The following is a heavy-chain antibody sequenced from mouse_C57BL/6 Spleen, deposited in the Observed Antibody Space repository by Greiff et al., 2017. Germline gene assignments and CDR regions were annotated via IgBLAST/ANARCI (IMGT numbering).Heavy chain of an antibody. CDR3: ARPLRDAMDY. Sequence: EVMLVESGGDLVKPGGSLKLSCAASGFTFSSYGMSWVRQTPDKRLEWVATISSGGSYTYYPDSVKGRFTISRDNAKNTLYLQMSSLKSEDTAMYYCARPLRDAMDYWGQGTSVTGSS. V-gene: IGHV5-6*01. CDR2: ISSGGSYT. CDR1: GFTFSSYG. D-gene: IGHD1-1*01. J-gene: IGHJ4*01.